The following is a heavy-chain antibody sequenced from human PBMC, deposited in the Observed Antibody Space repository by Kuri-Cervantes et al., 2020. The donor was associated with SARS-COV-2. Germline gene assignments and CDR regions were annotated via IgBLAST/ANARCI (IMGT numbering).Heavy chain of an antibody. CDR2: INAGNGNT. CDR3: ARDHFIAAERYFDY. D-gene: IGHD6-6*01. CDR1: GGTFSTYA. V-gene: IGHV1-3*01. Sequence: ASVKVSCKASGGTFSTYAINWVRQAPGQGLEWMGWINAGNGNTKYSQKFQGRVTITRDTSASTAYMELSSLRSEDTAVYYCARDHFIAAERYFDYWGQGTLVTVSS. J-gene: IGHJ4*02.